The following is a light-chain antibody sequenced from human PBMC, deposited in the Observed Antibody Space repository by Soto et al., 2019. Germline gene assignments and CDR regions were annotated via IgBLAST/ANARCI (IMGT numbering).Light chain of an antibody. CDR3: SSYTTSSTWV. CDR1: SSDVGVYNY. V-gene: IGLV2-14*01. Sequence: QSALTQPASVSGSPGQSITISCTGTSSDVGVYNYVSWYQQHPGKAPRVIIYELNSRPSGVSSRFSGSKSGNTASLTISGLQAEDEADYYCSSYTTSSTWVFGGGTKLTVL. J-gene: IGLJ3*02. CDR2: ELN.